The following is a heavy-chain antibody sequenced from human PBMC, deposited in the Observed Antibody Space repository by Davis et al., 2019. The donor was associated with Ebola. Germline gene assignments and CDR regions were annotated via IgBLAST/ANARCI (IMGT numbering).Heavy chain of an antibody. J-gene: IGHJ3*02. V-gene: IGHV3-23*01. CDR2: ISGSGDST. CDR1: GLTFSSYA. Sequence: GGSLRLSCAASGLTFSSYAMSWVRQAPGKGLEWVSVISGSGDSTYYADSVKGRFTISRDNSKNTLYLQMNSLRAEDTAVYYCAKFAQWELLWGDTFDIWGQGTMVTVSS. CDR3: AKFAQWELLWGDTFDI. D-gene: IGHD3-10*01.